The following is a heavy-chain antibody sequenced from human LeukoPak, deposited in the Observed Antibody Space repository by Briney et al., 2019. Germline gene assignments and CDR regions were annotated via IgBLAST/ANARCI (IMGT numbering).Heavy chain of an antibody. CDR3: AKGSISSWYDLFDY. J-gene: IGHJ4*02. D-gene: IGHD6-13*01. CDR1: GFTFSNYG. CDR2: ITGNGGTT. V-gene: IGHV3-23*01. Sequence: GGSLRLSCAASGFTFSNYGMNWVRQAPGKGLEWVSGITGNGGTTYYADSVKGRFTISRDNSKNTLYLQMNSLRAEDTAVYYCAKGSISSWYDLFDYWGQGTLVTVSS.